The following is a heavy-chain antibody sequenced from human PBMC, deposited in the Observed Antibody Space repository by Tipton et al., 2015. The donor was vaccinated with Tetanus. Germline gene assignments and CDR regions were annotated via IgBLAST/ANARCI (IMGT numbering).Heavy chain of an antibody. CDR2: IPSSGRT. CDR1: GGSIRSDIYS. J-gene: IGHJ4*02. Sequence: TLSLTCTVSGGSIRSDIYSWNWIRQPPGKGLEWLAYIPSSGRTNSNYPLKSRITISQDTSKNQFSPKLTSVTAADTAVYYRARANNEFPKKGPFDFWGQGALVTVSS. CDR3: ARANNEFPKKGPFDF. V-gene: IGHV4-61*01. D-gene: IGHD1-1*01.